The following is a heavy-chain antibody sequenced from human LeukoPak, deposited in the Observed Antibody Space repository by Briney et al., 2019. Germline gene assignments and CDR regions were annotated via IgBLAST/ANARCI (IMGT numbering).Heavy chain of an antibody. CDR1: GYSISSGYY. CDR3: VMTMVVTLFDY. V-gene: IGHV4-38-2*02. D-gene: IGHD4-23*01. Sequence: PSETLSLTCTVSGYSISSGYYWGWIRQPPGKGLEWIGSIYHSGSTYYNPSLKSRVTISVDTSKNQFSLKLSSVTAADTAVYYCVMTMVVTLFDYWGQGTLVTVSS. CDR2: IYHSGST. J-gene: IGHJ4*02.